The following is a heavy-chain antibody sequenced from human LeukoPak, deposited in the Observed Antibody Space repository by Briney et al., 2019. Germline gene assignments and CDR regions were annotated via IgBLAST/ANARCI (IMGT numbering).Heavy chain of an antibody. CDR1: VGSISSSSYY. CDR2: IYYSGNT. Sequence: PSETLSLTCTVSVGSISSSSYYWGWIRQPPGEGLEWIGTIYYSGNTYYNPSLKSRLTISVDTSKNQFSLRLSSVTAADTAVYYCARDIAGYCGGGSCHSGGAFDIWGQGTMVTVSS. V-gene: IGHV4-39*07. J-gene: IGHJ3*02. CDR3: ARDIAGYCGGGSCHSGGAFDI. D-gene: IGHD2-15*01.